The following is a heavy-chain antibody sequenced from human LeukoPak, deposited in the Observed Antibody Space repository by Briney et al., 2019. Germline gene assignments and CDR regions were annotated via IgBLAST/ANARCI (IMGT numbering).Heavy chain of an antibody. J-gene: IGHJ4*02. CDR2: IYTSGST. D-gene: IGHD3-3*01. CDR1: GGSISSGSYY. Sequence: PSETLSLTCTVSGGSISSGSYYWSWIRQPAGKGLEWIGRIYTSGSTNYNPSLKSRVTISVDTSKNQFSLKLSSVTAADTAVYYCATNYDFWSGYWDYWGQGTLVTVSS. V-gene: IGHV4-61*02. CDR3: ATNYDFWSGYWDY.